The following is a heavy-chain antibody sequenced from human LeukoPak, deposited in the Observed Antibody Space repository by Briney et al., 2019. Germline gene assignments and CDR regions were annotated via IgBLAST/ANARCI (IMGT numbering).Heavy chain of an antibody. CDR1: GFTFSIYA. D-gene: IGHD4-23*01. Sequence: GSLRLSCAASGFTFSIYAMNWVRQAPGEGLEWISTVRASGGSTYYTDSIKGRFTISRDNSKNTLYLQMNSLRADDTAVYYCAKLTVVDYWGQGTLVTVSS. CDR3: AKLTVVDY. CDR2: VRASGGST. J-gene: IGHJ4*02. V-gene: IGHV3-23*01.